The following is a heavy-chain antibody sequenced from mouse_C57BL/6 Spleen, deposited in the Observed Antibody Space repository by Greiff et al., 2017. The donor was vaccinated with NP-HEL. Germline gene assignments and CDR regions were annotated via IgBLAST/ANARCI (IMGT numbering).Heavy chain of an antibody. CDR3: ARGGQLRLRSYAMDY. Sequence: EVHLVESGGGLVKPGGSLKLSCAASGFTFSSYAMSWVRQTPEKRLEWVATISDGGSYTYYPDNVKGRFTISRDNAKNNLYLQMSHLKSEDTAMYYCARGGQLRLRSYAMDYWGQGTSVTVSS. CDR1: GFTFSSYA. V-gene: IGHV5-4*01. J-gene: IGHJ4*01. CDR2: ISDGGSYT. D-gene: IGHD3-2*02.